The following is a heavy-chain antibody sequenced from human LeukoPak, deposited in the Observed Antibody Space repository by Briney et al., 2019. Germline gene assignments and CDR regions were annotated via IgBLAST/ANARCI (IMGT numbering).Heavy chain of an antibody. CDR1: GFTFSSYA. J-gene: IGHJ4*02. D-gene: IGHD3-22*01. V-gene: IGHV3-23*01. CDR3: AKDQSWADYYASSLRFDY. CDR2: ISCSGGGT. Sequence: GGSLRLSCAASGFTFSSYAMSWVRQAPGKGLEWVSAISCSGGGTYYADSVKGRFTISRDNSKNTLYLQMNSLGAEDTAVYYCAKDQSWADYYASSLRFDYWGQGTLVTVSS.